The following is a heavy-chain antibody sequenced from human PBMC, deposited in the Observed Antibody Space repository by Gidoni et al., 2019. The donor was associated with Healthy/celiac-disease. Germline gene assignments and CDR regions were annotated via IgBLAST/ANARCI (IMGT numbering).Heavy chain of an antibody. CDR1: VGSISIGGYY. J-gene: IGHJ4*02. D-gene: IGHD6-19*01. Sequence: QVQLQESGPGLVKPSLTLYLTCTFSVGSISIGGYYWSWIRQHPGKGLEWIGYIYYSGSTYYNPSLKSRVTVSVDTSKNQFSLKLSSVTAADTAVYYCARAPVEASDGFDYWGQGTLVTVSS. V-gene: IGHV4-31*03. CDR2: IYYSGST. CDR3: ARAPVEASDGFDY.